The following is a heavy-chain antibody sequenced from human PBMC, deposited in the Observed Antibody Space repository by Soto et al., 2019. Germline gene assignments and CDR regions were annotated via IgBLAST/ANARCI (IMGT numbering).Heavy chain of an antibody. J-gene: IGHJ6*02. Sequence: SETLSLTCAVYGGSFSGYYWSWIRQPPGKRLEWMGEINHSGSTNYNPSLKSRRTISVDTSKNQFSLKMSSVTAADTAVYYCARIAAAAGKRGNYYYYYGMDVWGQG. V-gene: IGHV4-34*01. CDR1: GGSFSGYY. D-gene: IGHD6-13*01. CDR3: ARIAAAAGKRGNYYYYYGMDV. CDR2: INHSGST.